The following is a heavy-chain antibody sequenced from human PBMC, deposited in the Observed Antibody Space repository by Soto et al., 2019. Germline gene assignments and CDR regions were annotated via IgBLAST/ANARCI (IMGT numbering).Heavy chain of an antibody. CDR1: GYTFTSYG. J-gene: IGHJ5*02. V-gene: IGHV1-18*01. CDR3: VMANTATSGFDT. D-gene: IGHD4-17*01. CDR2: ISAYNGNT. Sequence: GSLKVSCKASGYTFTSYGISWVRQAPGQGLEWMGWISAYNGNTNYAQKLQGRVTMTTDTSTSTAYMELRSLRSDDTAVYYCVMANTATSGFDTWCQETVLTISS.